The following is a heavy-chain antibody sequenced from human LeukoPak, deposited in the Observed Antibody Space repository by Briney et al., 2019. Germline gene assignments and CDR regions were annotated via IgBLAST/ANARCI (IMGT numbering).Heavy chain of an antibody. CDR3: ATKTAADEVYFDY. Sequence: GGSLRLSCAASGFTFSGYAMHWVRQAPGKGLEWVAVISYDGSNKYYADSVKGRFTISRDNAKNSLYLQMNSLRADDTAIYYCATKTAADEVYFDYWGQGSLVTVSS. V-gene: IGHV3-30*04. D-gene: IGHD6-25*01. J-gene: IGHJ4*02. CDR2: ISYDGSNK. CDR1: GFTFSGYA.